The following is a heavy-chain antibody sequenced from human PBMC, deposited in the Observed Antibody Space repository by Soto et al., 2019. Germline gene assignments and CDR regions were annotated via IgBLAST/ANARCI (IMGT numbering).Heavy chain of an antibody. CDR1: GDSISKYY. J-gene: IGHJ4*02. D-gene: IGHD6-13*01. CDR2: IFYSGGT. Sequence: QVQLQESGPGLVKPSETLSLTCTVSGDSISKYYWNWIRQPPGKGLEWIGYIFYSGGTNYNPSLKSRVTISVATSKDPFPLSLTSLTAADAAVYYCARGFSGTGCPIDSWGQGTRVTVSS. CDR3: ARGFSGTGCPIDS. V-gene: IGHV4-59*12.